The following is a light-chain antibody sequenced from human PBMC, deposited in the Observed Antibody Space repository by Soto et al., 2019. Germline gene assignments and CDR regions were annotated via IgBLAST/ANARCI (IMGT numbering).Light chain of an antibody. CDR2: EVN. V-gene: IGLV2-8*01. CDR3: TSYAGNNNFV. Sequence: QSVLTQPPSASGSPGQSVAISCTGTSSDVGAYNYVSWYQQHPGKAPKLLIYEVNKRPSGVPDRFSGSKSGNTASLTVSGLQAAHEADYYCTSYAGNNNFVVGTGTKV. CDR1: SSDVGAYNY. J-gene: IGLJ1*01.